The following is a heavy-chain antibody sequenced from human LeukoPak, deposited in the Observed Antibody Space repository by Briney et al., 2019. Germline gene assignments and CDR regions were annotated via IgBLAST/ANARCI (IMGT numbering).Heavy chain of an antibody. CDR2: IGSGGGDI. CDR3: AKYVVIVPAGTKAFDY. CDR1: GFTFSSYA. D-gene: IGHD2-2*01. Sequence: GGSLRLSCAASGFTFSSYAMTWVRQALGKGLEGVSVIGSGGGDIHYADSVKGRFTISRDNSKNTLYLQMNSLRAEDTAVYYCAKYVVIVPAGTKAFDYWGQGTPVTVSS. V-gene: IGHV3-23*01. J-gene: IGHJ4*02.